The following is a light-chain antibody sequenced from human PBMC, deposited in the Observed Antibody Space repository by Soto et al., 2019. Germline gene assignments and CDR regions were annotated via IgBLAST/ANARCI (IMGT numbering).Light chain of an antibody. J-gene: IGLJ1*01. CDR1: SSDVGGYNY. Sequence: QSELNRPASVTGSPGQSSNISCTGTSSDVGGYNYVSWYQHHPGKAPKLIIYDVSNRPSGVSNPFSGSKSGNTASLTISGLQPEDEADYYCSSYTTSNTRQILSGTGTQVTV. CDR2: DVS. CDR3: SSYTTSNTRQIL. V-gene: IGLV2-14*03.